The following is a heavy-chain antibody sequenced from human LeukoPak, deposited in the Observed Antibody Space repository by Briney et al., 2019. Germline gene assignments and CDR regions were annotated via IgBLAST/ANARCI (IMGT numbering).Heavy chain of an antibody. CDR2: LNPSTGGT. CDR3: ARTPVYGSGSYKNYNWFDP. V-gene: IGHV1-2*02. J-gene: IGHJ5*02. D-gene: IGHD3-10*01. Sequence: ASVKVSCKASGYTFIAYYMHWVRQAPGQGLEWMGWLNPSTGGTIYAQKFQDRVTMTTDTSTSTAYMELRSLRSDDTAVYYCARTPVYGSGSYKNYNWFDPWGQGTLVTVSS. CDR1: GYTFIAYY.